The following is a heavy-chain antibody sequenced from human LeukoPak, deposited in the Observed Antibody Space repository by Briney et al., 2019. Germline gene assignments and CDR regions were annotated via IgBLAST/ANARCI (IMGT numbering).Heavy chain of an antibody. V-gene: IGHV4-38-2*02. CDR1: DDSISDYY. CDR2: IYHSGST. J-gene: IGHJ4*02. D-gene: IGHD3-22*01. CDR3: ARGVSMIPHYFDY. Sequence: SETLSLTCTVSDDSISDYYRGWIRQPPGKGLEWIGSIYHSGSTYYIPSLKSRVTISVDTSKNQFSLKLSSETAADTAVYYCARGVSMIPHYFDYWGQGTLVTVSS.